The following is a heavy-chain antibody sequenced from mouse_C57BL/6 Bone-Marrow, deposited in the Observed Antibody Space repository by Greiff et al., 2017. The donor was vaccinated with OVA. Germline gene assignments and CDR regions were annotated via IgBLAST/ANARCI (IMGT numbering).Heavy chain of an antibody. CDR1: GYTFTSYG. V-gene: IGHV1-81*01. CDR2: IYPRSGNT. CDR3: ERRSLIYDGYYVGFAY. J-gene: IGHJ3*01. D-gene: IGHD2-3*01. Sequence: VNLMESGAELARPGASVKLSCKASGYTFTSYGISWVKQRTGQGLEWIGEIYPRSGNTYYNEKFKGKATLTADKSSSTAYMELRSLTSEDSAVYFCERRSLIYDGYYVGFAYWGQGTLVTVSA.